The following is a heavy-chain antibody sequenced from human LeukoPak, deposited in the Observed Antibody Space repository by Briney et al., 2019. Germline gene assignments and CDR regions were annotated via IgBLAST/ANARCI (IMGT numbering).Heavy chain of an antibody. J-gene: IGHJ3*02. CDR1: GFTFITYA. D-gene: IGHD6-19*01. CDR2: IRDRGGNT. CDR3: AKAGRSGWYPGWPFDI. Sequence: GGSLRLSCAASGFTFITYAMSWARQAPGGGLQWVSFIRDRGGNTYYAVSVEGRFTFSRDNYKNTLYLQMNSMRAEDTAVYYCAKAGRSGWYPGWPFDIWGQGTMVTVSS. V-gene: IGHV3-23*01.